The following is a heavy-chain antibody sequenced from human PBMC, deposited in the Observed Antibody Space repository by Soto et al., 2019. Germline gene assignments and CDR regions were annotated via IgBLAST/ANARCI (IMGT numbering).Heavy chain of an antibody. Sequence: SETLSLTCTVSGGSITNSNWWSWVRLPPAKGLEWIGDIYHAGSTKYNPSLERRVTMSVDTSNNQFALTLTSVTAADTAVYFCARGPPIVGNTTPLDSWGQGTLVTVSS. D-gene: IGHD1-26*01. CDR2: IYHAGST. V-gene: IGHV4-4*02. CDR1: GGSITNSNW. CDR3: ARGPPIVGNTTPLDS. J-gene: IGHJ4*02.